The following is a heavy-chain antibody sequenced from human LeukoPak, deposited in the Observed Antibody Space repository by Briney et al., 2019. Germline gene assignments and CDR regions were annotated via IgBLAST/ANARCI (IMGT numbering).Heavy chain of an antibody. CDR1: GGSFSGYC. CDR3: GGVSGVGQQLAPNQQENWFDP. J-gene: IGHJ5*02. Sequence: PSETLTLTCAVYGGSFSGYCWSWIRQPPGKGLEWVGVINHSGGTNSYPSLEGRVIISVDTSQKQFPHKLITVTGADAAVYYCGGVSGVGQQLAPNQQENWFDPWGQGTLVTVSS. D-gene: IGHD6-13*01. CDR2: INHSGGT. V-gene: IGHV4-34*01.